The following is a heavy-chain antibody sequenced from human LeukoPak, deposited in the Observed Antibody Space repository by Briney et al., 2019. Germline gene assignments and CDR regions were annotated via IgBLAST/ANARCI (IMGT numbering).Heavy chain of an antibody. CDR3: ARDFIAAADGY. Sequence: SETLSLTCTVSGGSISSGSYYWSWIRQPAGKGLEWIGRIYTSGSTNYNPSLKSRVTISVDTSKNQFSLKLSSVTAADTAVYYCARDFIAAADGYWGQGTLVTVSS. V-gene: IGHV4-61*02. J-gene: IGHJ4*02. CDR2: IYTSGST. D-gene: IGHD6-13*01. CDR1: GGSISSGSYY.